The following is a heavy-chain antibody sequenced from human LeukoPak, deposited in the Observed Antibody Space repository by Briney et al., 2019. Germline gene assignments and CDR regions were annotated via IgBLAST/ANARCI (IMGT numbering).Heavy chain of an antibody. V-gene: IGHV1-46*01. Sequence: GASVKVSCKASGYTFTMYYIHWVRQAPGQGLEWMGMINPSDGATTYAQRFQGRVTMTTDTATSTAYLELTSLTSDDTAVYYCARDVPDFWSGFDSWGQGTLVTVSP. CDR3: ARDVPDFWSGFDS. CDR2: INPSDGAT. CDR1: GYTFTMYY. D-gene: IGHD3-3*01. J-gene: IGHJ4*02.